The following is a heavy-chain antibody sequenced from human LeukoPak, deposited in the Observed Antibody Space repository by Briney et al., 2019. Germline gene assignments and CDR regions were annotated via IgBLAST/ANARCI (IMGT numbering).Heavy chain of an antibody. D-gene: IGHD3-10*01. CDR1: GFTFSSYW. V-gene: IGHV3-53*01. CDR3: ARYVLLWFGELLEYAFDI. CDR2: IYSGGST. Sequence: PGGSLRLSCAASGFTFSSYWMSWVRQAPGKGLEWVSVIYSGGSTYYADSVKGRFTISRDNSKNTPYLQMNSLRAEDTAVYYCARYVLLWFGELLEYAFDIWGQGTMVTVSS. J-gene: IGHJ3*02.